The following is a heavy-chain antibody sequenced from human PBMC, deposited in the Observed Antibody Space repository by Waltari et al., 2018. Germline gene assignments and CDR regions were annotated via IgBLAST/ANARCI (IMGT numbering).Heavy chain of an antibody. CDR3: AHGSAGYSSSWYPDY. CDR2: IYWNDDK. D-gene: IGHD6-13*01. Sequence: QITLKESGPTLVKPTQTLTLTCTFSGFSLSTSGVGVGWIRQPPGKALEWLALIYWNDDKRYSPSLKIRLTITKDTSKNQVVLTMTNMDPVDTATYYCAHGSAGYSSSWYPDYWGQGTLVTVSS. CDR1: GFSLSTSGVG. J-gene: IGHJ4*02. V-gene: IGHV2-5*01.